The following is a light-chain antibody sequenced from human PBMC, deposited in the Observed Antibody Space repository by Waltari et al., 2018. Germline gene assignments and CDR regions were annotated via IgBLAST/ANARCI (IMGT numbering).Light chain of an antibody. CDR3: QQFNSYPLT. Sequence: AIQLTQSPSSLSASVGARVTIPFRASITVSSALAWYQQQPGKPPKLLIYDVFNLQSGVPSRFSGSGSGTDFTLTINSLQPEDFATYYCQQFNSYPLTFGGGTKVEIK. CDR2: DVF. J-gene: IGKJ4*01. CDR1: ITVSSA. V-gene: IGKV1-13*02.